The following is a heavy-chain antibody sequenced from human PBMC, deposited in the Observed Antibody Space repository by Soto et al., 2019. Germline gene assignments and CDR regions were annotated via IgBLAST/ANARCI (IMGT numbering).Heavy chain of an antibody. CDR2: IIPISDTT. CDR3: ARGPGALRDFWGGYFPDYYYMDV. D-gene: IGHD3-3*01. J-gene: IGHJ6*03. Sequence: GASVKVSCKASGGTFSSYAISWVRQAPGQGLEWMGGIIPISDTTNYAQKFQGRVTMTRNTSISTAYMEQRSLRSEDTAVHYCARGPGALRDFWGGYFPDYYYMDVWGKGTTVTVSS. CDR1: GGTFSSYA. V-gene: IGHV1-69*05.